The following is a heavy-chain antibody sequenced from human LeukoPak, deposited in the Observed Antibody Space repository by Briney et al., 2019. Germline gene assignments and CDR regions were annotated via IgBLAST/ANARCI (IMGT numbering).Heavy chain of an antibody. Sequence: GGSLRLSCAASGFTFSDYYMSWIRQAPGKGLEWVSYISSSSSTIYYADSVKGRFTISRDNAKNSLYLQMNSLRAEDTAVYYCASRYDSSGMGFDYWGQGTLVTVSS. CDR2: ISSSSSTI. CDR1: GFTFSDYY. V-gene: IGHV3-11*04. CDR3: ASRYDSSGMGFDY. D-gene: IGHD3-22*01. J-gene: IGHJ4*02.